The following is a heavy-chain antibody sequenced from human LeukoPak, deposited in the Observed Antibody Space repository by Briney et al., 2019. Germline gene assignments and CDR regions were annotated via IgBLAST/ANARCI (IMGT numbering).Heavy chain of an antibody. CDR2: IKSKIDGGTT. D-gene: IGHD2-2*03. Sequence: PGGSLRLSCAASGFTFSNAWMSWVRQAPGKGLEWVGRIKSKIDGGTTDYAAPVKGRFTISRDDSKNTLYLQMNSLKTEDTAVYYCTTEYGYCSSTSCPGVAFDIWGQGTMVTVSS. J-gene: IGHJ3*02. CDR3: TTEYGYCSSTSCPGVAFDI. V-gene: IGHV3-15*01. CDR1: GFTFSNAW.